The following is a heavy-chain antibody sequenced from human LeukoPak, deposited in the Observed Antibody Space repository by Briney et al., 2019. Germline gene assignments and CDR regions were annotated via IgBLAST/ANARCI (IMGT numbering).Heavy chain of an antibody. Sequence: GGSLRLSCAASGFTFSSYAVSWVRQAPGKGLEWVSSISGSGGSTYSADSVKGRFTISRDNSKNTLYLQMNSLRAEDTALYYCAKDRSCTNDICHGDFDYWGQGTLVTVYS. D-gene: IGHD2-8*01. CDR2: ISGSGGST. V-gene: IGHV3-23*01. CDR3: AKDRSCTNDICHGDFDY. J-gene: IGHJ4*02. CDR1: GFTFSSYA.